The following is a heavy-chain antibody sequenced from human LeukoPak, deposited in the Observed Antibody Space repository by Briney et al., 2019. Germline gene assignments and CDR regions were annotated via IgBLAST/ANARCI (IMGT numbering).Heavy chain of an antibody. Sequence: KASETLSLTCTVSGDSISSGPYYWGWIRQPPGKGLEWIGNIYYGENTYYNPSLKSRVTIPIDTSNNQFYLKLSSLTAADTAVYYCARRDDSSGYHKIFDYWGQGTLVTVSS. D-gene: IGHD3-22*01. CDR2: IYYGENT. CDR1: GDSISSGPYY. V-gene: IGHV4-39*01. CDR3: ARRDDSSGYHKIFDY. J-gene: IGHJ4*02.